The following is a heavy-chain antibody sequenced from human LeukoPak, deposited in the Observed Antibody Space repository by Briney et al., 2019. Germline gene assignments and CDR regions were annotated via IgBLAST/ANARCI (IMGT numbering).Heavy chain of an antibody. D-gene: IGHD3-16*01. CDR3: ARDGGTDWYDP. V-gene: IGHV3-7*01. Sequence: AGGSLRLSCAASGFSISGYWMTWVCQAPGKGLEWVANIKQDGSVKTYVDSVKGRFTISRDNAKNSLYLQMDSLRVEDTAMYYCARDGGTDWYDPWGQGTLVAVSS. CDR1: GFSISGYW. CDR2: IKQDGSVK. J-gene: IGHJ5*02.